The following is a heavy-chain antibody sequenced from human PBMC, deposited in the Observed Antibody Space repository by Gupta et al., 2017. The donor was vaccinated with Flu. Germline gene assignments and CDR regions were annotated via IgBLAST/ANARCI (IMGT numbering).Heavy chain of an antibody. CDR3: ARHFSDRDGFDI. V-gene: IGHV3-21*01. J-gene: IGHJ3*02. Sequence: EARLVESGGGLGKPGGSLRLSCAASGFKFGTYYINWVRQAPGKGLEWVSSLISSSSYIYYADSVKGRFTIARDNARNSLYLQMNGLRAEDTAVYYCARHFSDRDGFDIWGQGTMVSVSS. D-gene: IGHD3-22*01. CDR1: GFKFGTYY. CDR2: LISSSSYI.